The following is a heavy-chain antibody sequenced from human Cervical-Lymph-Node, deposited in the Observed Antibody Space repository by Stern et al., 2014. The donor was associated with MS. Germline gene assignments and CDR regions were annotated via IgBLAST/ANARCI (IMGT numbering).Heavy chain of an antibody. CDR1: GYTFTRYG. V-gene: IGHV1-18*01. CDR2: ISGYNGNT. J-gene: IGHJ3*02. D-gene: IGHD7-27*01. CDR3: ARDGVGNDDALDI. Sequence: QVQLVQSGAEVMKPGASLKVSCKASGYTFTRYGVTWVRQAPGQGLEWMGWISGYNGNTKYAQNVQGRVIMPTDTSTTTASMELRSLKSDDTAVYYCARDGVGNDDALDIWGQGTMVIVSS.